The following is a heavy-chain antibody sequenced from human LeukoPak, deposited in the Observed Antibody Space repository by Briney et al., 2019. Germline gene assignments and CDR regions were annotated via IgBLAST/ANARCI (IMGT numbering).Heavy chain of an antibody. CDR1: GGSISSYY. CDR2: IYYSGST. V-gene: IGHV4-59*01. Sequence: PSETLSLTCTVSGGSISSYYWSWIRQPPGKGLEWIGYIYYSGSTNYNPSLKSRVTISVDTSKNQFSLKLSSVTAADTAVYYCARASYIAAASDYWGQGTLVTVSS. D-gene: IGHD6-13*01. J-gene: IGHJ4*02. CDR3: ARASYIAAASDY.